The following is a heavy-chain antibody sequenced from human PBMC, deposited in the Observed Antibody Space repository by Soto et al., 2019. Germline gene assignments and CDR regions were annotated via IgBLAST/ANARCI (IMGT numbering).Heavy chain of an antibody. Sequence: ASVKVSCKASGYTFTSYGISWVRQAPGQGLEWMGWISAYNGNTNYAQKLQGRVTMTTDTSTGTAYMELRSLRSDDTAVYYCAREDYYDSSGYYPPGDYYGMDVWGQGXTVTVYS. CDR2: ISAYNGNT. CDR1: GYTFTSYG. V-gene: IGHV1-18*01. D-gene: IGHD3-22*01. CDR3: AREDYYDSSGYYPPGDYYGMDV. J-gene: IGHJ6*02.